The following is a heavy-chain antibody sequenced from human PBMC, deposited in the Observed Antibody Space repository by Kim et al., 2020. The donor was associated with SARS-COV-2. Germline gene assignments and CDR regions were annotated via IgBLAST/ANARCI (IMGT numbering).Heavy chain of an antibody. CDR3: ARGSISVLASYYYAMDV. CDR1: GYSFTEFG. Sequence: ASVKVSCKASGYSFTEFGINWVRQAPGQGLEWMGWISGYNGNTNYAQKFQDRVIMTTDTSSTTAYMELRSLRSDDTAVFYCARGSISVLASYYYAMDVWGQGTTITVSS. D-gene: IGHD3-3*01. V-gene: IGHV1-18*01. J-gene: IGHJ6*02. CDR2: ISGYNGNT.